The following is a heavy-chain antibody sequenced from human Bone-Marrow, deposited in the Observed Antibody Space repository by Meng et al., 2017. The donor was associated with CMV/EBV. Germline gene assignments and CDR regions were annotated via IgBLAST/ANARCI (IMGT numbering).Heavy chain of an antibody. J-gene: IGHJ6*02. CDR1: GFSVSSFW. D-gene: IGHD1-26*01. CDR2: IYPAGST. Sequence: GESLKISCAASGFSVSSFWMHWVRQVPGKGLEWVSVIYPAGSTYYADSVKGRFTISRDSSKNTLHLQMNSLRAEDTAVYYCARVSGSYYYFGMDVWGQGTTVTVSS. CDR3: ARVSGSYYYFGMDV. V-gene: IGHV3-53*01.